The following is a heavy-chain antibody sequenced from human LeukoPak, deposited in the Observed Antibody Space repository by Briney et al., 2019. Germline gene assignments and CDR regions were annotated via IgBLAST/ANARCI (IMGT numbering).Heavy chain of an antibody. CDR3: ARDAWMASTPLDY. Sequence: GGSLRLSCAASGFTFSNYWMPWVRQAPGRGLVWVSRIHSDGSSTSYADSVKGRFTISRDNAKNTLYLQMNSLTAEDTAVYYCARDAWMASTPLDYWGQGTLVTVSS. CDR1: GFTFSNYW. D-gene: IGHD5-24*01. CDR2: IHSDGSST. J-gene: IGHJ4*02. V-gene: IGHV3-74*01.